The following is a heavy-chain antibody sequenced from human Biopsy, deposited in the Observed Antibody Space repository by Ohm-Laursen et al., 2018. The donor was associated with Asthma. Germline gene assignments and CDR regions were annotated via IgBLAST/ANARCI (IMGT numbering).Heavy chain of an antibody. V-gene: IGHV1-3*04. D-gene: IGHD3-9*01. CDR2: VITGNGDT. J-gene: IGHJ3*01. Sequence: ASVKVFCNHSGYNFISFAIHWARQAPGQRLGWMGWVITGNGDTKYSQKFQGRVTITRDTSASTAYMELRRLRSEDTATYYSARTYYDFLTGQVKDVFGVWGQGTMVTVSS. CDR3: ARTYYDFLTGQVKDVFGV. CDR1: GYNFISFA.